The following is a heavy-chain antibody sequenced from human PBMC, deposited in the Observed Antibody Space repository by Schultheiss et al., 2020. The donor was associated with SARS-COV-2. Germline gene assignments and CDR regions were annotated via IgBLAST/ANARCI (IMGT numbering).Heavy chain of an antibody. CDR1: GGSISSYY. CDR2: IYYSGST. Sequence: GSLRLSCTVSGGSISSYYWSWIRQPPGKGLEWIGYIYYSGSTYYNPSLKSRVTISVDTSKNQFSLKLSSVTAADTAVYYCARRPLSGYYGPRDYWGQGTLVTVSS. J-gene: IGHJ4*02. D-gene: IGHD3-22*01. V-gene: IGHV4-59*08. CDR3: ARRPLSGYYGPRDY.